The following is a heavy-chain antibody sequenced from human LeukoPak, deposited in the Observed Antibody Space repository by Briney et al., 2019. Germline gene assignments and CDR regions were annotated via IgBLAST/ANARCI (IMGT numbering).Heavy chain of an antibody. J-gene: IGHJ6*02. V-gene: IGHV1-46*01. CDR1: GYTFTSYY. CDR3: ARAFSSPGYCSGGSCYSGMLYYYYGMDV. Sequence: ASVKVSCKASGYTFTSYYMHWVRQAPGQGLEWMGIINPSGGSTSYAQKFQGRVTMTRDTSTSTVYMELSSLRSEDTAVHYCARAFSSPGYCSGGSCYSGMLYYYYGMDVWGQGTTVTVSS. D-gene: IGHD2-15*01. CDR2: INPSGGST.